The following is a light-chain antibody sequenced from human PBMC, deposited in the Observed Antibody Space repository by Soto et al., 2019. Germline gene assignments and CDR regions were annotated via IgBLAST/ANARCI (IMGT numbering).Light chain of an antibody. CDR2: DAP. CDR3: QQYHRSSIT. CDR1: QSLNNE. V-gene: IGKV1-5*01. J-gene: IGKJ5*01. Sequence: DIQMTQSPSTLSASVGDRVTITCRASQSLNNELAWYQQKPGKAPNLLMYDAPTLERGVPSRFSGTGSGTEFTLTISSLQPDDFATYYCQQYHRSSITFGQGTRLEIK.